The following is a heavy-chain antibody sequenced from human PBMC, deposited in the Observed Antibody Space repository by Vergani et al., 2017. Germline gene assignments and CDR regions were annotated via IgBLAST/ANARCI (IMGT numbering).Heavy chain of an antibody. V-gene: IGHV4-61*02. Sequence: QVQLQESGPGLVKPSQTLSLTCTVSGASINNDFYYLHWIRQPAGKGLEWIGLIYVSGITDYNSSLQRLVSMSVEASKNQFSLMLNSVTAADTAVYYCARDSKKLRPKAFDLWGQGIMVTVSS. CDR2: IYVSGIT. D-gene: IGHD2-2*01. CDR3: ARDSKKLRPKAFDL. CDR1: GASINNDFYY. J-gene: IGHJ3*01.